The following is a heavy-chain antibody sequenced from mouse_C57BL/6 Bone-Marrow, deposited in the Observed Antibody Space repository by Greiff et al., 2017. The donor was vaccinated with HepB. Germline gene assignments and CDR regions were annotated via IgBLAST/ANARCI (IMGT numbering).Heavy chain of an antibody. Sequence: EVQGVESGGGLVQPGGSLKLSCAASGFTFSDYGMAWVRQAPRKGPEWVAFISNLAYSIYYADTVTGRFTISRENAKNTLYLEMSSLRSEDTAMYYCARHQATGFDYWGQGTTLTVSS. CDR1: GFTFSDYG. J-gene: IGHJ2*01. CDR3: ARHQATGFDY. CDR2: ISNLAYSI. V-gene: IGHV5-15*01. D-gene: IGHD3-2*02.